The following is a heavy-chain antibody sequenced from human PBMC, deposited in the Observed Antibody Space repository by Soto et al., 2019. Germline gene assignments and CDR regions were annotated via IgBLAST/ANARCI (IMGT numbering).Heavy chain of an antibody. Sequence: GGSLRLSCAASGFTFSDYYMSWIRQAQGKGLEWVSYISSSGSTIYYADSVKGRFTISRDNAKNSLYLQMNSLRAEDTAVYYCASQEGYYYYYYMDVWGKGTTVTVSS. V-gene: IGHV3-11*01. CDR1: GFTFSDYY. CDR3: ASQEGYYYYYYMDV. CDR2: ISSSGSTI. J-gene: IGHJ6*03.